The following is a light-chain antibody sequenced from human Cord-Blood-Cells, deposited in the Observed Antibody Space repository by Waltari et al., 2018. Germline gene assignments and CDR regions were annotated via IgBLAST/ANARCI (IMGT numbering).Light chain of an antibody. Sequence: QSVLTQPPSASGTPGQRVTISCSGSSSNIGSNTVNWYQQLPGTAPKLLIYSNNQRPSGVPDRVSGSKSGTSASLAISGLQSEDDADYYCAAWDDSLNGVVFGGGTKLTVL. CDR3: AAWDDSLNGVV. V-gene: IGLV1-44*01. J-gene: IGLJ2*01. CDR2: SNN. CDR1: SSNIGSNT.